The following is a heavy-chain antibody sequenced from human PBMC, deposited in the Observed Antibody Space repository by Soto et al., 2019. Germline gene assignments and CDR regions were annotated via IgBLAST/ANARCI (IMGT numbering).Heavy chain of an antibody. CDR2: IKEDGGGK. CDR1: GFTLRKHW. Sequence: EVRLVESGGGSVQPGGSLRLSCATSGFTLRKHWMSWVRQATGKGLEWVANIKEDGGGKYFGDFVRGRFTVSRDNAKNFVYLQMNSLRAEDTAVYYCARDGYGYNSLDSWGQGTLVTVSS. V-gene: IGHV3-7*01. J-gene: IGHJ5*02. CDR3: ARDGYGYNSLDS. D-gene: IGHD4-17*01.